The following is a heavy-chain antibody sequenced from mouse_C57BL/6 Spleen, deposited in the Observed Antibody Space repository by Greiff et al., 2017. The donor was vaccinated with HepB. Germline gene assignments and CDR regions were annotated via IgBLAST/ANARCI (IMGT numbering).Heavy chain of an antibody. CDR1: GYTFTSYW. J-gene: IGHJ2*01. CDR3: ARGGDDYDDYFDY. V-gene: IGHV1-72*01. D-gene: IGHD2-4*01. Sequence: QVQLQQPGAELVKPGASVKLSCKASGYTFTSYWMHWVKQRPGRGLEWLGRIDPNSGGTKYNEKFKSKATLTVDKPSSTAYMQLSSLTSEDSAVYYCARGGDDYDDYFDYWGQGTTLTVSS. CDR2: IDPNSGGT.